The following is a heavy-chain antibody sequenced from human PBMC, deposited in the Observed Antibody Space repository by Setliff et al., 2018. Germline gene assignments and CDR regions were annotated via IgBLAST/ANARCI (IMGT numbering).Heavy chain of an antibody. CDR2: IYYSGST. D-gene: IGHD3-3*01. CDR1: GGSISSSSYY. Sequence: LSLTCTVSGGSISSSSYYWGWIRQPPGKGLEWIGSIYYSGSTYYNPSLKSRVTISVDTSKNQFSLKLSSVTAADTAVYYCARRETYHNFWSGYYAYWGQGTLVTSPQ. CDR3: ARRETYHNFWSGYYAY. J-gene: IGHJ4*02. V-gene: IGHV4-39*07.